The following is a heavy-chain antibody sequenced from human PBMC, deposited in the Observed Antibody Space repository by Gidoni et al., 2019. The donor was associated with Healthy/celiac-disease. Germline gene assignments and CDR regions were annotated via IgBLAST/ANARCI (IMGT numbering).Heavy chain of an antibody. J-gene: IGHJ6*02. V-gene: IGHV3-74*01. CDR3: ARDGPIGTSNPYYGMDV. CDR2: INSDGSST. CDR1: GFTFSSYW. D-gene: IGHD1-26*01. Sequence: EVQLVESGGGFVKPGGSLRLSCAASGFTFSSYWMPWVRQAPGKGLVWVSRINSDGSSTSYADSGKGRFTISRDNAKNTLYLQMNSLRAEDTAVYYCARDGPIGTSNPYYGMDVWGQGTTVTVSS.